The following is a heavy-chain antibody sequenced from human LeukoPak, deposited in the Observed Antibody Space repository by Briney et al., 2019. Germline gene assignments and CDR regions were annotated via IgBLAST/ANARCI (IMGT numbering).Heavy chain of an antibody. V-gene: IGHV3-53*01. CDR1: GFTVSSNY. Sequence: VGSLRLSCAASGFTVSSNYMSCVRQAPGKGLGCGSIIYSGGTTYYADSAKGRFTISRENSKNTMYLQMNSLRAEDTAVYFCARGLYEFCSGGSCYSYYFDYWGQGTLVTVSS. CDR2: IYSGGTT. CDR3: ARGLYEFCSGGSCYSYYFDY. D-gene: IGHD2-15*01. J-gene: IGHJ4*02.